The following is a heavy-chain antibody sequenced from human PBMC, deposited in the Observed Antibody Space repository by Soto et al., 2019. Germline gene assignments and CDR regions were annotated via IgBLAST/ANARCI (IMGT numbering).Heavy chain of an antibody. CDR1: GFTFSSYG. CDR2: ISYDGSNK. V-gene: IGHV3-30*18. Sequence: QVQLVESGGGVVQPGRSLRLSCAASGFTFSSYGMHWVRQAPGKGLEWVAVISYDGSNKYYADSVKGRFTISRDNSKNTLYLQMNSLRAEDTAVYYCAKQAGYSYAMDVWGQGTTVTVSS. D-gene: IGHD5-18*01. CDR3: AKQAGYSYAMDV. J-gene: IGHJ6*02.